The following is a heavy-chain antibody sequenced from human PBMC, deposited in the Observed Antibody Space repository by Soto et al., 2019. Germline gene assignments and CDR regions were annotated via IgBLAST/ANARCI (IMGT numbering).Heavy chain of an antibody. V-gene: IGHV4-34*01. CDR3: ARRYSGSYSPPTYYFDY. CDR1: GGSSSGYY. Sequence: LEPLSLTCSVYGGSSSGYYWSWIRQPPGKGLEWIGEIHHSGSTNYIPSLKSRVTISVDTSKNQFSLKLSSVTAADTAVYYCARRYSGSYSPPTYYFDYWGQGTLVTVSS. J-gene: IGHJ4*02. D-gene: IGHD1-26*01. CDR2: IHHSGST.